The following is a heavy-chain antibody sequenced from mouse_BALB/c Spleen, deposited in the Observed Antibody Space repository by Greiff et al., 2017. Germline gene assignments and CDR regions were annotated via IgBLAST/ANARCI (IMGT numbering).Heavy chain of an antibody. D-gene: IGHD3-2*01. CDR1: GYSFTSYY. V-gene: IGHV1S135*01. CDR3: ARRQLGLPLYFDY. CDR2: IDPFNGGT. J-gene: IGHJ2*01. Sequence: SGPELMKPGASVKISCKASGYSFTSYYMHWVKQSHGKSLEWIGYIDPFNGGTSYNQKFKGKATLTVDKSSSTAYMHLSSLTSEDSAVYYCARRQLGLPLYFDYWGQGTTLTVSS.